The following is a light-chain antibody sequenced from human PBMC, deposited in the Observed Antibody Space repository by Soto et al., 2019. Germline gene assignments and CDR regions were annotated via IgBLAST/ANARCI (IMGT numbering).Light chain of an antibody. V-gene: IGKV3-20*01. CDR2: GAS. CDR1: QSVSSSY. J-gene: IGKJ2*01. Sequence: EIVLTQSPGTLSLSPGERATLSCRASQSVSSSYLAWYQQKPGQAPRLLIYGASSRATGIPDRFSGSGSGTDFTLTISRLESEDFAVYYCQQYGSSPMYTFGQGTKV. CDR3: QQYGSSPMYT.